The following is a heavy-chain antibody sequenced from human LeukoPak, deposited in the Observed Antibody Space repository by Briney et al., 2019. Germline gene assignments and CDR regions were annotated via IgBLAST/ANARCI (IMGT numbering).Heavy chain of an antibody. CDR3: ARARDGYNWGVFDI. CDR2: IKQDGSEK. D-gene: IGHD5-24*01. Sequence: GGSLRLSCAASGFTFSSYWMSWVRQAPGKGLEWVANIKQDGSEKYYVDSVKGRFTISRDNAKNSLYLQMNSLRAEDTAVYYCARARDGYNWGVFDIWGQGTMVTVSS. V-gene: IGHV3-7*01. J-gene: IGHJ3*02. CDR1: GFTFSSYW.